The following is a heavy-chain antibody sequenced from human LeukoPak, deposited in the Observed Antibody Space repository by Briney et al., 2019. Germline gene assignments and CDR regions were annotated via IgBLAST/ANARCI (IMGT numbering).Heavy chain of an antibody. D-gene: IGHD6-19*01. Sequence: SETLSLTCAVYGGSFSGHYWSWIRQPPGKGLEWIGYIYYSGSTNYNPSLKSRVTISVDTSKNQFSLKLSSVTAADTAVYYCARAGYSSGWYIDYWGQGTLVTVSS. V-gene: IGHV4-59*11. CDR1: GGSFSGHY. J-gene: IGHJ4*02. CDR3: ARAGYSSGWYIDY. CDR2: IYYSGST.